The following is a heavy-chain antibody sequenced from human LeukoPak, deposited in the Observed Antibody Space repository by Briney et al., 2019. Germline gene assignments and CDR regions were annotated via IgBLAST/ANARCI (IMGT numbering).Heavy chain of an antibody. D-gene: IGHD6-13*01. V-gene: IGHV1-69*04. CDR1: GYTFTSYG. CDR2: IIPILGIA. Sequence: ASVKVSCKASGYTFTSYGISWVRQAPGQGLEWMGRIIPILGIANYAQKFQGRVTITADKSTSTAYMELSSLRSEDTAVYYCARSRIAAAPALGYWGQGTLVTVSS. CDR3: ARSRIAAAPALGY. J-gene: IGHJ4*02.